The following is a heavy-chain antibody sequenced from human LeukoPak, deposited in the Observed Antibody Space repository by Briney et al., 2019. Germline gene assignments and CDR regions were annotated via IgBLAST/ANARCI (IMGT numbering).Heavy chain of an antibody. Sequence: PSETLSLTCTVSGGSFSSSSYYWGWIRQPPGKGLEWIGSFYYSGSTYYNPSLKSRVTISVDTSKNQFSLKLSSVTAADTAVYYCARVVMRSMWMDNWGQGTLVTVSS. J-gene: IGHJ4*02. CDR2: FYYSGST. V-gene: IGHV4-39*01. D-gene: IGHD5-12*01. CDR1: GGSFSSSSYY. CDR3: ARVVMRSMWMDN.